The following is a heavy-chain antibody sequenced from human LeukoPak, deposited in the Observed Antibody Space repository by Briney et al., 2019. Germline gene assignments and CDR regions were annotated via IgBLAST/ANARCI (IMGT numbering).Heavy chain of an antibody. V-gene: IGHV3-43D*03. CDR2: ISWDGGTT. CDR3: TKGLGFAAALTPFDY. CDR1: GFTFDDHA. J-gene: IGHJ4*02. D-gene: IGHD6-13*01. Sequence: GGSLRLSCAASGFTFDDHAMHWVRQAPGKGLEWISLISWDGGTTYYADSVKGRFTISRDNSKNSVYLQMNSLRPEDTAIYYCTKGLGFAAALTPFDYWGQGTLVTVSS.